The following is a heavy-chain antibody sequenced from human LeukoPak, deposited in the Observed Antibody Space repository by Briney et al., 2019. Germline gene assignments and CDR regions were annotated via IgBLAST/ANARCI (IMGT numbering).Heavy chain of an antibody. Sequence: ASVKVSCKASGYTFTSYGISWVRQAPGQGLEWMGWISAYNGNTNYAQKLQGRVTMTTDTSTSTAYTELRSLRSDDTAVYYCARNYDSSGYYYFHYFDYWGQGTLATVSS. CDR1: GYTFTSYG. V-gene: IGHV1-18*01. D-gene: IGHD3-22*01. CDR3: ARNYDSSGYYYFHYFDY. J-gene: IGHJ4*02. CDR2: ISAYNGNT.